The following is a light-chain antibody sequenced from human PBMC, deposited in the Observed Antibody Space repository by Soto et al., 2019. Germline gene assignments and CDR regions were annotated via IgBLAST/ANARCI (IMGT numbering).Light chain of an antibody. J-gene: IGKJ1*01. Sequence: DVVMTQSPLSLPVTLGQPASISCRSSQSLVSSDGNTFLNWFHQRPGQSPRRLIYKVSNRDSGVQDRFRGSGSGTDFTLKISRVEAEDVGVYYCMQGTHWPRTFGQGTKVEIK. CDR1: QSLVSSDGNTF. CDR3: MQGTHWPRT. CDR2: KVS. V-gene: IGKV2-30*01.